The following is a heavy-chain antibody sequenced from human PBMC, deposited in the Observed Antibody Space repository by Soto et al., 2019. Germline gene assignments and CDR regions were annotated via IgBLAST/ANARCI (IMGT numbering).Heavy chain of an antibody. CDR1: GGSISSDGSS. V-gene: IGHV4-30-2*01. D-gene: IGHD6-19*01. J-gene: IGHJ4*02. CDR2: IYHSGST. Sequence: QLQLQESGSGLVKPSQTLSLTCAVSGGSISSDGSSWSWIRQPPGKGLEWIGYIYHSGSTYYNPSLQSRVTISVDRSKNQFSLKLSSVTAADTAVYYCARAGGLGAVAVDYWGQGTLVNVSS. CDR3: ARAGGLGAVAVDY.